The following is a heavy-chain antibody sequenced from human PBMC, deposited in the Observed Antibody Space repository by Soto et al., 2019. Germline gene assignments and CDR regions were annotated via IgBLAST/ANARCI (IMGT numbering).Heavy chain of an antibody. Sequence: QVQLQESGPGLVKPSETLSLTCTVSGGSISSYYWSWIRQPPGKGLEWIGYIYYSGSTNYNPSLKSRVTISVDTSKNQFSLKLSSVTAADTAVYYCARTHCSGGSCYSLPWFDPWGQGTLVTVSS. D-gene: IGHD2-15*01. J-gene: IGHJ5*02. V-gene: IGHV4-59*01. CDR1: GGSISSYY. CDR3: ARTHCSGGSCYSLPWFDP. CDR2: IYYSGST.